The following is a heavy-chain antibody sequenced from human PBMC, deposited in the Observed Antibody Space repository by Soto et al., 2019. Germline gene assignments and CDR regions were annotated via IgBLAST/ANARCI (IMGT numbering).Heavy chain of an antibody. CDR1: GGSISSYY. J-gene: IGHJ5*01. CDR2: IYYSGNT. CDR3: TGCPPNWGFDS. Sequence: SETLSLTCTVSGGSISSYYWSWIRQPPGKGLEWIGYIYYSGNTYYNPSLKSRVTISVDTSRNQFSLTLTSVTAADTAVYYCTGCPPNWGFDSWGQGTPVTVSS. V-gene: IGHV4-59*04. D-gene: IGHD7-27*01.